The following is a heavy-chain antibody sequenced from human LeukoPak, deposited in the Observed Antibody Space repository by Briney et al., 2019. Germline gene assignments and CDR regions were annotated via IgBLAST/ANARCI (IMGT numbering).Heavy chain of an antibody. J-gene: IGHJ4*02. V-gene: IGHV3-7*01. D-gene: IGHD3-22*01. Sequence: GGSLRLSCVASGLAFRNHWMSWVRQAPGKGLEWVANIHPDGVSAKNYVDSVKGRFTISRDNAKNSLYLQMNSLRAEDTAVYYCARFSLYDNSGYYSWLFDFWGQGTLVTVSS. CDR1: GLAFRNHW. CDR2: IHPDGVSAK. CDR3: ARFSLYDNSGYYSWLFDF.